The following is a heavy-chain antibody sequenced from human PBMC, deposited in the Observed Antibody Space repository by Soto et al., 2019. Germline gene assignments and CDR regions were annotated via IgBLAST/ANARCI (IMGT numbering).Heavy chain of an antibody. CDR1: GFSFDDYA. Sequence: SLRLSCAASGFSFDDYAMHWVRQAPGKGLEWVSGISWNSGTIGYADSVKGRFTISRDNAKNSLYLQMNSLRTEDTAVYYCARALDFWSAYFDYWGQGSLVTVSS. V-gene: IGHV3-9*01. D-gene: IGHD3-3*01. J-gene: IGHJ4*02. CDR2: ISWNSGTI. CDR3: ARALDFWSAYFDY.